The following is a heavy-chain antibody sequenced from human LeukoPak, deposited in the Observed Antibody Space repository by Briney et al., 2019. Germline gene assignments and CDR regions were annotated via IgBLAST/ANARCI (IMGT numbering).Heavy chain of an antibody. CDR3: AKDGWGRRQGYGYGPFDY. CDR1: GFTFNTYA. CDR2: VSDGNT. V-gene: IGHV3-23*01. Sequence: PGGSLRLSCSALGFTFNTYAMSWVRQAPGKGREWVSAVSDGNTYYADSVKGRFAISRDSSKNILYLQMDSLRAEDTAVYYCAKDGWGRRQGYGYGPFDYWGQGTLVTVSS. J-gene: IGHJ4*02. D-gene: IGHD5-18*01.